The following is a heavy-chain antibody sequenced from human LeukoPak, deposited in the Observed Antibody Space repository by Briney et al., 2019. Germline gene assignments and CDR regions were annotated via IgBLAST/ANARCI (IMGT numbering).Heavy chain of an antibody. CDR1: GGSFSGYY. V-gene: IGHV4-34*12. CDR2: IFYSGST. D-gene: IGHD3-9*01. CDR3: ARRLNDILTGYYYNY. Sequence: SETLSLTCAVYGGSFSGYYWSWIRQPPGKGLEWIGNIFYSGSTYYSPSLRSRVTISLDTSKNQFSLKLSSVTAADAAVYYCARRLNDILTGYYYNYWGQGTLVTVSS. J-gene: IGHJ4*02.